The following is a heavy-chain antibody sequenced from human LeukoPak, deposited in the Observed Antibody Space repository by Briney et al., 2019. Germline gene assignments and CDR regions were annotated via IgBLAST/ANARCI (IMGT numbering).Heavy chain of an antibody. CDR2: ISGSSSYI. J-gene: IGHJ4*02. V-gene: IGHV3-21*04. D-gene: IGHD3-10*01. CDR1: GFTFSSYS. CDR3: ARDYGSGSYYNERPFDY. Sequence: GGSLRLSCAASGFTFSSYSMNWVRQAPGKGLEWVSSISGSSSYIYYADSVKGRFTISRHNAKNSLYLQMNSLRAEDTALYYCARDYGSGSYYNERPFDYWGQGTLVTVSS.